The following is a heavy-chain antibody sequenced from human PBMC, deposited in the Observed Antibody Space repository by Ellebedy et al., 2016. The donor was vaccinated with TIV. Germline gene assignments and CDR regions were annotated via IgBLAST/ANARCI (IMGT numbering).Heavy chain of an antibody. Sequence: GESLKISCAASGFTFSSYTINWVHQAPDKELEWVASISGSGTDIYYADSVKGRFTISRDNAKNTLYLQMNSLRAEDTAVYYCSTKKDYIMGYWGQGTLVTVSS. V-gene: IGHV3-21*06. CDR2: ISGSGTDI. CDR1: GFTFSSYT. J-gene: IGHJ4*02. CDR3: STKKDYIMGY. D-gene: IGHD4-11*01.